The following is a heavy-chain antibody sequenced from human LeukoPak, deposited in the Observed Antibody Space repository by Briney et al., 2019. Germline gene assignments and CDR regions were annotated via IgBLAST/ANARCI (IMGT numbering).Heavy chain of an antibody. V-gene: IGHV4-39*07. CDR3: ASSGEFRQDWFDP. J-gene: IGHJ5*02. D-gene: IGHD3-16*01. CDR2: IYYSGST. CDR1: GGSISSSSYY. Sequence: SETLSLTCTVSGGSISSSSYYWGWIRQPPGKGLEWIGSIYYSGSTNYNPSLKSRVTISVDTSKNQFSLKLSSVTAADTAVYYCASSGEFRQDWFDPWGQGTLVTVSS.